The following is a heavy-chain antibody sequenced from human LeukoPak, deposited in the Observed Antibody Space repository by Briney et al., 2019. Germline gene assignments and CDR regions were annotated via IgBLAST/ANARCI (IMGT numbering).Heavy chain of an antibody. CDR1: GFTFDDYA. Sequence: PGGSLRLSCAASGFTFDDYAMHWVRQAPGKGLEWVSGINWNSNNIDYADSVKGRFTISRDNGKNSLYLQMNRLRAEDTALYYCAKASSGYYSAILGWGQGTLVTVSS. D-gene: IGHD3-22*01. J-gene: IGHJ4*02. CDR3: AKASSGYYSAILG. CDR2: INWNSNNI. V-gene: IGHV3-9*01.